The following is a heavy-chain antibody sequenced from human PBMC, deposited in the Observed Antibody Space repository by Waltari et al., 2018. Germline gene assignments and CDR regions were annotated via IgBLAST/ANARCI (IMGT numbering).Heavy chain of an antibody. Sequence: QVQLVQSGAEVKKPGSSVKVSCKASGGTFSISAIIWVRQAPGQGLEWMGGIIPIFGTANYAQKFQGRVTITADESTSTAYMELSSLRSEDTAVYYCARAGYVSIFGVTPAGAFDIWGQGTMVTVSS. CDR1: GGTFSISA. J-gene: IGHJ3*02. CDR2: IIPIFGTA. V-gene: IGHV1-69*01. D-gene: IGHD3-3*01. CDR3: ARAGYVSIFGVTPAGAFDI.